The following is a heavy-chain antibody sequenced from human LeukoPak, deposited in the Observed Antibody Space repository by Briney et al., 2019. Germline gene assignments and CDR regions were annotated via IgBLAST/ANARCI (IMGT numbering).Heavy chain of an antibody. V-gene: IGHV4-61*08. Sequence: PSETLSLTCAVSGGSISSGGYSWSWIRQPPGKGLEWIGDIYYSGSTNYNPSLKSRVTISVDTSKNQFSLKLSSVTAADTAVYYCARLAYSSSWYYYYGMDVWGQGTTVTVSS. D-gene: IGHD6-13*01. CDR2: IYYSGST. J-gene: IGHJ6*02. CDR1: GGSISSGGYS. CDR3: ARLAYSSSWYYYYGMDV.